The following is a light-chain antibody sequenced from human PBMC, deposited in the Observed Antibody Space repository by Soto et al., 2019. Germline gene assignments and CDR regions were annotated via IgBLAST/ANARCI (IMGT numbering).Light chain of an antibody. J-gene: IGKJ1*01. CDR1: QTISSW. CDR3: QHYYCYSAA. V-gene: IGKV1-5*03. Sequence: DIQIIQSPSTLAGSVGDRVTITCRASQTISSWLAWYQKKPGKDPKLLSYKASTLKSGDPPRIGGSGSATEFSLTISSLQAYEFATYYCQHYYCYSAAVGQGTKVELK. CDR2: KAS.